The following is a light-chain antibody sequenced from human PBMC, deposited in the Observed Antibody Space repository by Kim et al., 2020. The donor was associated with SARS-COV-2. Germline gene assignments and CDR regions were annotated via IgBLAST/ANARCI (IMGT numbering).Light chain of an antibody. V-gene: IGLV2-8*01. CDR2: GDP. CDR3: YACTVSAWV. CDR1: SNAIGCYIH. J-gene: IGLJ3*02. Sequence: PGQTVTFTGTGTSNAIGCYIHVSRHQPRPGKIPKLKSYGDPQRPAAVPVRFSASESGTSASLTVSGLQAEDEADYYCYACTVSAWVFGGGTQLTVL.